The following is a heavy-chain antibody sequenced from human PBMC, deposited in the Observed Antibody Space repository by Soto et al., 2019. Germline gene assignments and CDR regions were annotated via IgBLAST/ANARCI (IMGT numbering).Heavy chain of an antibody. V-gene: IGHV4-59*01. Sequence: PSETLSLTCPVSDGSISSYYWSWIRQPPGKGLEWIGYIYGPGTTNYSPSLTNRVTISVDMSKNQFSLRLSSVTAADTAWYYCAGFSSGTYLFDLWGQGTPVTVSS. CDR2: IYGPGTT. CDR1: DGSISSYY. J-gene: IGHJ5*02. CDR3: AGFSSGTYLFDL. D-gene: IGHD1-26*01.